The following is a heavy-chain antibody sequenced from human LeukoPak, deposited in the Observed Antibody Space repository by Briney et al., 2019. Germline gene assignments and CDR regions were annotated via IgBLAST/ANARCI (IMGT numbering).Heavy chain of an antibody. D-gene: IGHD2-15*01. Sequence: SQTLSLTCTVSGGSISSGGYYWSWIRQHPGKGLEWIGYIYYSGSTYYNPSLKSRVTISVDTSKNQFSLKLSSVTAADTAVYYCARGGCSGGSCYSGLDYWGQGTLVTVSS. CDR1: GGSISSGGYY. J-gene: IGHJ4*02. CDR3: ARGGCSGGSCYSGLDY. V-gene: IGHV4-31*03. CDR2: IYYSGST.